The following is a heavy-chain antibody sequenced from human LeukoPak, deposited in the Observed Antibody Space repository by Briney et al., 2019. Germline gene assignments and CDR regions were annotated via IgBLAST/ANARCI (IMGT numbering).Heavy chain of an antibody. CDR1: GFTFSSYS. CDR2: ISSSSSYI. V-gene: IGHV3-21*01. Sequence: GGSLRLSCAASGFTFSSYSMNWVRQAPGKGLEWVSSISSSSSYIYYAASVKGRFTISRDNAKNSLYLQMNSLRAEDTAVYYCARVRKTPHYYYGMDVWGQGTTVTVSS. D-gene: IGHD1-14*01. CDR3: ARVRKTPHYYYGMDV. J-gene: IGHJ6*02.